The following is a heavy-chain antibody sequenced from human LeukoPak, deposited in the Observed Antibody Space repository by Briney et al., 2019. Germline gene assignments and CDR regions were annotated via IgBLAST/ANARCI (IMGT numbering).Heavy chain of an antibody. Sequence: GGSLRLSCAASGFTFSSYSMNWVRQAPGKGLEWVSSISSSSSYIYYADSVKGRFTISRDNAKNSLYLQMNSLRAEDTAVYYCARPGIAMEFDHWGQGTLVTVSS. J-gene: IGHJ4*02. CDR2: ISSSSSYI. D-gene: IGHD5-18*01. CDR3: ARPGIAMEFDH. V-gene: IGHV3-21*01. CDR1: GFTFSSYS.